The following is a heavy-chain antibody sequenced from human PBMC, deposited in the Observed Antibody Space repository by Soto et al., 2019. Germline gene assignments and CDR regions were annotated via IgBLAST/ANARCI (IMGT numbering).Heavy chain of an antibody. CDR2: ISGTSPST. V-gene: IGHV3-23*01. J-gene: IGHJ1*01. Sequence: EVQLLESGGGLVQPGGSLRLSCAASGFTFSAYAMSWVRQAPGKGLEWVSAISGTSPSTYYADSVQGRFTISRDSSRKTLFLQMNTLRAEDTAVYFCAIRIFGVEYWGQCTQVTVSS. D-gene: IGHD3-3*01. CDR3: AIRIFGVEY. CDR1: GFTFSAYA.